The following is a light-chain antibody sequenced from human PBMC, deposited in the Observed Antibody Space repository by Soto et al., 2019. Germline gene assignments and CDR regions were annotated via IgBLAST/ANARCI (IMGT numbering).Light chain of an antibody. CDR3: HQSYSNPPT. CDR1: HDISNF. J-gene: IGKJ5*01. Sequence: DFQLTQSPSSLSASVGDRVTITCQASHDISNFLNWYQRRPGKAPNLLIYDASNLQTGVPSRFSGGGSGTDFALTITSLQPEDFATYYCHQSYSNPPTFGQGTRLEIK. CDR2: DAS. V-gene: IGKV1-39*01.